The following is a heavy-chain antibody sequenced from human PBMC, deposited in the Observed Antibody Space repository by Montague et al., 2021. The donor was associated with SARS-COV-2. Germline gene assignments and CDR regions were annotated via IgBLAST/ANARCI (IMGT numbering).Heavy chain of an antibody. CDR2: ISWNSGSI. V-gene: IGHV3-9*01. D-gene: IGHD3-9*01. J-gene: IGHJ3*02. CDR3: AKFPQRNYDILIDDAFDI. CDR1: GFTFDDYA. Sequence: SLRLSCAASGFTFDDYAMHWVRQAPGKGLEWVSGISWNSGSIGCADSVKGRFTISRDNAKNSLYLQMNSLRAEDTALYYCAKFPQRNYDILIDDAFDIWGQGTMVTVSS.